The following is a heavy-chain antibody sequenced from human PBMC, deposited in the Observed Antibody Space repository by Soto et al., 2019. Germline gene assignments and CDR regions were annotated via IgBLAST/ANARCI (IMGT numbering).Heavy chain of an antibody. Sequence: SETLSLTCTVSGGSISSYYWSWIRQPPGKGLEWIGYIYYSGSTNYNPSLKSRVTISVDTSKNQFSLKLSSVTAADTAVYYCARQSLDYDFWSGYLDYYYYYMDVWGKGTTVTVSS. V-gene: IGHV4-59*01. CDR2: IYYSGST. CDR3: ARQSLDYDFWSGYLDYYYYYMDV. CDR1: GGSISSYY. J-gene: IGHJ6*03. D-gene: IGHD3-3*01.